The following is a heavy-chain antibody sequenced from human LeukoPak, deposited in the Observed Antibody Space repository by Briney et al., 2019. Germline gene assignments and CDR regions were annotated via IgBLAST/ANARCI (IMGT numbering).Heavy chain of an antibody. CDR2: INPNSGGT. CDR1: GYTFTGYY. CDR3: ARDRAPASSGWVFDAFDI. V-gene: IGHV1-2*04. J-gene: IGHJ3*02. D-gene: IGHD6-19*01. Sequence: ASVKVSCKASGYTFTGYYMHWVRQAPGQGLEWMGWINPNSGGTNYAQKFQGWVTMTRDMSISTAYMELSRLRSDDTAVYYCARDRAPASSGWVFDAFDIWGQGTMVTVSS.